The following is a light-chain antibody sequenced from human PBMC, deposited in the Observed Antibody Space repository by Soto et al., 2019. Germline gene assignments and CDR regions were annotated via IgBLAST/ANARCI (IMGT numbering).Light chain of an antibody. CDR1: SSDVGGYHY. J-gene: IGLJ2*01. CDR3: CSYAGSYILV. V-gene: IGLV2-11*01. Sequence: QSALTQPRSVSGSPGQSVTLSCTGTSSDVGGYHYVSWYQHHPGKAPKIIIFDVNKRPSGVPDRFSGSKSGNTASLTISGLQTEDEADYYCCSYAGSYILVFGGGTKVTVL. CDR2: DVN.